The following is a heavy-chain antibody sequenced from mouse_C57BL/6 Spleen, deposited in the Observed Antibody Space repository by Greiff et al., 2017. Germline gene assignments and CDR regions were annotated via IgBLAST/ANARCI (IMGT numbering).Heavy chain of an antibody. CDR1: GFNIKDYY. CDR2: IDPEDGDT. D-gene: IGHD2-5*01. J-gene: IGHJ3*01. Sequence: EVKLMESGAELVRPGASVKLSCTASGFNIKDYYMHWVKQRPEQGLEWIGRIDPEDGDTEYAPKFQGKATMTADTSSNTAYLQLSSLTSEDTAVYYCTTRDYSNPFAYWGQGTLVTVSA. CDR3: TTRDYSNPFAY. V-gene: IGHV14-1*01.